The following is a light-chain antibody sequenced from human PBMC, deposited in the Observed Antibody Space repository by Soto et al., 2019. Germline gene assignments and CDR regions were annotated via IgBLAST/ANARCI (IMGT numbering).Light chain of an antibody. CDR2: LGS. Sequence: DIVMTQSPLSLPVTPGEPASISCRSSQSLLHSNGYNYLDWYLQKPGQSPQLLIYLGSNRSSGVPDRFSCSGSGTDFTLKISRVEAEDVGVYYCMQALQTPWTFGQGTKV. CDR3: MQALQTPWT. CDR1: QSLLHSNGYNY. V-gene: IGKV2-28*01. J-gene: IGKJ1*01.